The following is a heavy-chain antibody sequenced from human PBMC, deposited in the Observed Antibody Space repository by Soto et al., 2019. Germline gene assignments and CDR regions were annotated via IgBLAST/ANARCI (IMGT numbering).Heavy chain of an antibody. CDR2: IYYSGST. D-gene: IGHD2-15*01. J-gene: IGHJ5*02. V-gene: IGHV4-39*01. Sequence: QLQLQESGPGLVKPSETLSLTCTVSGGSISSSSYYWGWIRQPPGKGLEWIGSIYYSGSTYYNPSLKSRVTISVDTSKNQFSLKLSSVTAADTAVYYCVRHLSRDIVVVVAATWFDPWGQGTLVTVSS. CDR1: GGSISSSSYY. CDR3: VRHLSRDIVVVVAATWFDP.